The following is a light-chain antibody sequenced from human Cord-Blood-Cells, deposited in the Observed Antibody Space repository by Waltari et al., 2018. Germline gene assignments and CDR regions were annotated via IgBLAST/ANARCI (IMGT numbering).Light chain of an antibody. CDR3: SSYTSSSTLDVV. CDR2: EVS. CDR1: SSDVGGYNY. V-gene: IGLV2-14*01. Sequence: PGQSITISCTGTSSDVGGYNYVSWYQQHPGKAPKLMIYEVSNRPSGVSNRFSGSKSGNTASRTISGLQAEDEADYYCSSYTSSSTLDVVFGGGTKLTVL. J-gene: IGLJ2*01.